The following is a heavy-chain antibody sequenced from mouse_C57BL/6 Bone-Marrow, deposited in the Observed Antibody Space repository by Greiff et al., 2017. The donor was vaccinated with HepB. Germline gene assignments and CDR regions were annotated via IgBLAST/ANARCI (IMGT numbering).Heavy chain of an antibody. CDR3: ARRWLLPHWYFDV. J-gene: IGHJ1*03. CDR2: IDPSDSYT. CDR1: GYTFTSYW. Sequence: VQLQQPGAELVRPGTSVKLSCKASGYTFTSYWMHWVKQRPGQGLEWIGVIDPSDSYTNYNQKFKGKATLTVDTSSSTAYMQLSSLTSEDSAVYYCARRWLLPHWYFDVWGTGTTVTVSS. D-gene: IGHD2-3*01. V-gene: IGHV1-59*01.